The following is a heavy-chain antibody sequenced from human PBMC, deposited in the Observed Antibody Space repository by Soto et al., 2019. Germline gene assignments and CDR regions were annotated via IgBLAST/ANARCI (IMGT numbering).Heavy chain of an antibody. CDR2: INHSGST. V-gene: IGHV4-34*01. CDR1: GGSFSGYY. Sequence: SETLSLTCAVYGGSFSGYYWSWIRQPPGKGLEWIGEINHSGSTNYNPSLKSRVTIAVDTSKNQFSLKLSSVTAADTAVYYCARGPYKYYYDSSGFTRQGNDYWGQGTLVTVSS. CDR3: ARGPYKYYYDSSGFTRQGNDY. J-gene: IGHJ4*02. D-gene: IGHD3-22*01.